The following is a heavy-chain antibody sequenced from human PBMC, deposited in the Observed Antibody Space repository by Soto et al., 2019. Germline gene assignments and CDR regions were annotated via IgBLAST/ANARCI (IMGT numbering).Heavy chain of an antibody. CDR1: GFTFSSYS. J-gene: IGHJ4*02. CDR3: ARTIISSGLDY. V-gene: IGHV3-48*02. Sequence: GSLRLSCTASGFTFSSYSMNWVRQTPGKGLEWVAYISSCSSTIYYADSMKGRFTISRDNAKNALHLQMNSLRDEDTAVYYCARTIISSGLDYWGQETLVTGSS. D-gene: IGHD3-10*01. CDR2: ISSCSSTI.